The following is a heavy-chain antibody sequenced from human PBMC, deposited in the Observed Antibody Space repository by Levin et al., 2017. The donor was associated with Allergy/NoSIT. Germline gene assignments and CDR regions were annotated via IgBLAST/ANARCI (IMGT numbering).Heavy chain of an antibody. J-gene: IGHJ5*02. CDR3: ARVRRREYQLLRLGWFDP. V-gene: IGHV4-34*01. D-gene: IGHD2-2*01. Sequence: SQTLSLTCAVYGGSFSGSYWSWIRQPPGKGLEWIGEINHSGSTNYNPSLKSRVTISVDTSKNQFSLKLSSVTAADTAVYYCARVRRREYQLLRLGWFDPWGQGTLVTVSS. CDR1: GGSFSGSY. CDR2: INHSGST.